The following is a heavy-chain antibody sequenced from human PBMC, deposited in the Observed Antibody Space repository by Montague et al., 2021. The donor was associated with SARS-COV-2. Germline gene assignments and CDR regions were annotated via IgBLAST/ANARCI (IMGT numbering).Heavy chain of an antibody. V-gene: IGHV4-59*01. CDR3: ARDSHYYDSSGHFDY. D-gene: IGHD3-22*01. CDR2: IDYSGST. J-gene: IGHJ4*02. CDR1: GGSISTYY. Sequence: SETLSLTCSVSGGSISTYYWNWIRQFPGKGLEWIGYIDYSGSTNYNPSLQSRVIILVDRSKNQFSLKLSSVTAADTAVYYCARDSHYYDSSGHFDYWGQGTLVTVSS.